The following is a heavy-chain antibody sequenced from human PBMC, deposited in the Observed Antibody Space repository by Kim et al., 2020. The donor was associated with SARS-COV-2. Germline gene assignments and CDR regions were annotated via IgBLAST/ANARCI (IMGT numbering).Heavy chain of an antibody. CDR1: GGSFSGYY. D-gene: IGHD3-22*01. V-gene: IGHV4-34*01. CDR2: INHSGST. Sequence: SETLSLTCAVYGGSFSGYYWSWIRQPPGKGLEWIGEINHSGSTNYNPSLKSRVTISVDTSKNQFSLKLSSVTAADTAVYYCARGGDDSSGYYPGDYWGQGTLVTVSS. J-gene: IGHJ4*02. CDR3: ARGGDDSSGYYPGDY.